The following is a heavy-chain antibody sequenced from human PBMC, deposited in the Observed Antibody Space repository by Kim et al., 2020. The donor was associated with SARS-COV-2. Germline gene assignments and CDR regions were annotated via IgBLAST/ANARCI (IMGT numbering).Heavy chain of an antibody. CDR1: GYTFTSYD. V-gene: IGHV1-8*01. D-gene: IGHD3-16*02. Sequence: ASVKVSCKASGYTFTSYDINWVRQATGQGLEWMGWMNPNSGNTGYAQKFQGRVTMTRNTSISTAYMELSSLRSEDTAVYYCARSRGITFWGSYRYTSYYYYGMDVWGQGTTVTVSS. CDR3: ARSRGITFWGSYRYTSYYYYGMDV. J-gene: IGHJ6*02. CDR2: MNPNSGNT.